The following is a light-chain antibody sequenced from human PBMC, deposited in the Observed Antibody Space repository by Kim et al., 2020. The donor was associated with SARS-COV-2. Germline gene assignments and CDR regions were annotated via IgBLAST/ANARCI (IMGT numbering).Light chain of an antibody. Sequence: TATHTCPGNIHEVGNVGVAWLPQHPGHPPKLLSYRHNSRPSGIAERFSASRSGNTASLTIIGLQPEDEADYYCSAWDTSLGVWVFGGGTQLTVL. J-gene: IGLJ3*02. CDR1: IHEVGNVG. V-gene: IGLV10-54*01. CDR2: RHN. CDR3: SAWDTSLGVWV.